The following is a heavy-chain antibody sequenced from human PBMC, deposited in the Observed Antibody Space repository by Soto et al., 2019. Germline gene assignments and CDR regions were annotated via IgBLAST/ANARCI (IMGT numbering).Heavy chain of an antibody. CDR1: GFTFSSYA. CDR2: ISGSGGST. CDR3: AKHLGTGGYYYYYGMDV. V-gene: IGHV3-23*01. J-gene: IGHJ6*02. D-gene: IGHD7-27*01. Sequence: LRLSCAASGFTFSSYAMSWVRQAPGKGLEWVSAISGSGGSTYYADSVKGRFTISRDNSKNTLYLQMNSLRAEDTAVYYCAKHLGTGGYYYYYGMDVWGQGTTVTVSS.